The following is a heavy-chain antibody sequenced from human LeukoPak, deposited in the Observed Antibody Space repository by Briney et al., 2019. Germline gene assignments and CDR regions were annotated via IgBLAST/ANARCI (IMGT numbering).Heavy chain of an antibody. J-gene: IGHJ4*02. D-gene: IGHD2-2*02. V-gene: IGHV3-23*01. Sequence: GGSLRLSCAASGFTFSSYAMSWVRQAPGKGLEWVSAISGSGGSTYYADSVKARFTISRDNSKNTLYLQMNRLRAEDTAVYYCAKVGSQGYCSSTSCYTVPYYFDYWGQGTLVTVSS. CDR1: GFTFSSYA. CDR3: AKVGSQGYCSSTSCYTVPYYFDY. CDR2: ISGSGGST.